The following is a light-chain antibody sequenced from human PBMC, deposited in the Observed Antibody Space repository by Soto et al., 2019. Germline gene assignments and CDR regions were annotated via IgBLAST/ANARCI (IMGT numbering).Light chain of an antibody. CDR3: SSYAGINNLV. J-gene: IGLJ3*02. V-gene: IGLV2-8*01. CDR1: SSDVGGYNY. Sequence: QSVLTQPPSASGSPGQSVTISCTGTSSDVGGYNYVSWYQQHPGKAPKLMIYEVSKRPSGVPDRFSGSKSGNTASLTVSGLQDEDEADYYCSSYAGINNLVFGGGTKLTV. CDR2: EVS.